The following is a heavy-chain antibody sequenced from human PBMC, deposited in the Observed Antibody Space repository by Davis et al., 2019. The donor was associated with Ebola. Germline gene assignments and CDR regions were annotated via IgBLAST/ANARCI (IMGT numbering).Heavy chain of an antibody. D-gene: IGHD6-19*01. J-gene: IGHJ4*02. Sequence: GESLKISCAASGFTVSSNYMSWVRQAPGKGLEWVSVIYSGGSTYYADSVKGRFTISRDNSKNTLYLQMNSLRAEDTGVYYCARGGISSGRDYWGQGTLVTVSS. CDR1: GFTVSSNY. CDR3: ARGGISSGRDY. CDR2: IYSGGST. V-gene: IGHV3-53*01.